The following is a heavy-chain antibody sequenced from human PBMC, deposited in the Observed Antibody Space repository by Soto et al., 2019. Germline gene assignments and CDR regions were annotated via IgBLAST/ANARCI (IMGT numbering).Heavy chain of an antibody. CDR3: AHLVPGPLIFAY. CDR1: VFSFNTRGVG. D-gene: IGHD6-19*01. CDR2: TYWDDDR. Sequence: QITLKESGPTLVKPTQTSAMNCTFSVFSFNTRGVGVAWIRQPPGKALEWLAVTYWDDDRRYRPSLTDRLTITKDISTNQVVLTMSNMDPGAAGTYYCAHLVPGPLIFAYRGQGGLVSVS. V-gene: IGHV2-5*02. J-gene: IGHJ1*01.